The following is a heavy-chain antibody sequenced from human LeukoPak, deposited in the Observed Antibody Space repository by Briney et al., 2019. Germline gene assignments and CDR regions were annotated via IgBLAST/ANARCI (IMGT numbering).Heavy chain of an antibody. Sequence: SGGSLRLSCAASGFTFSSYEMNWVRQAPGKGLEWVSYISSSGSTIYYADSVKGRFTISRDNAKNSLYLQMNSLRADDTAVYYCATYGQTTVTLWYWGQGTLVTVSS. CDR2: ISSSGSTI. J-gene: IGHJ4*02. CDR3: ATYGQTTVTLWY. D-gene: IGHD4-17*01. V-gene: IGHV3-48*03. CDR1: GFTFSSYE.